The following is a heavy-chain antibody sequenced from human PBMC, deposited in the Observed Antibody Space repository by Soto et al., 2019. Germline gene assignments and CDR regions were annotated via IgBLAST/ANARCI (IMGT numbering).Heavy chain of an antibody. Sequence: EVQLVESGGGLVKPGGSLRLSCAASGFTFSNAWMNWVRQAPGKGLEWVGRIKSKTDGGTTDYAAPVKGRFTISRDDSKNTLYLQMNSLKTEDTAVYYCTSSSFYGDFYYYYYYGMDVWGQGTTVTVSS. CDR1: GFTFSNAW. D-gene: IGHD4-17*01. V-gene: IGHV3-15*07. J-gene: IGHJ6*02. CDR3: TSSSFYGDFYYYYYYGMDV. CDR2: IKSKTDGGTT.